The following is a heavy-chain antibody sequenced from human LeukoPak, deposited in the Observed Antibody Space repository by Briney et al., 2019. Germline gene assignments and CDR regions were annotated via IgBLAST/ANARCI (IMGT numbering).Heavy chain of an antibody. J-gene: IGHJ4*02. D-gene: IGHD3-10*01. CDR1: GFTFSSHG. CDR2: ISGSGDNT. CDR3: AKVTYGSGTYGAFDY. Sequence: GGSLRLSCAASGFTFSSHGMSWVRQAPGKGLEWVSTISGSGDNTYYADSVKGRFTISRDNSRNTLYLQMNSLRAEDTAVYYCAKVTYGSGTYGAFDYWGQGTLVTVSS. V-gene: IGHV3-23*01.